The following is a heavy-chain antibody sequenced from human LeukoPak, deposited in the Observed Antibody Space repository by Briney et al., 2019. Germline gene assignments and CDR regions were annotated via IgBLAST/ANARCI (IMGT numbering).Heavy chain of an antibody. D-gene: IGHD6-6*01. V-gene: IGHV3-30-3*01. CDR3: ARLYSSSDDY. Sequence: PGGSLRLSCAASGFTFSSYAMSWVRQAPGKGLEWVAVISYDGSNKYYADSVKGRFTISRDNSKNTLYLQMNSLRAEDTAVYYCARLYSSSDDYWGQGTLVTVSS. J-gene: IGHJ4*02. CDR1: GFTFSSYA. CDR2: ISYDGSNK.